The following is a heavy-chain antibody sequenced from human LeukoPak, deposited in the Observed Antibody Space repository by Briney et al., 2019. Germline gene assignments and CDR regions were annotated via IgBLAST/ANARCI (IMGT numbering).Heavy chain of an antibody. J-gene: IGHJ4*02. CDR1: GYSISSGYY. CDR3: ARVYDFLTGQDYYFDY. CDR2: IYHSGST. Sequence: PSETLSLTCTVSGYSISSGYYWGWIRQPPGKELEWIGSIYHSGSTYYNPSLKSRVTISVDTSKNQFSLKLSSVTAADTAVYYCARVYDFLTGQDYYFDYWGQGTLVTVSS. D-gene: IGHD3-9*01. V-gene: IGHV4-38-2*02.